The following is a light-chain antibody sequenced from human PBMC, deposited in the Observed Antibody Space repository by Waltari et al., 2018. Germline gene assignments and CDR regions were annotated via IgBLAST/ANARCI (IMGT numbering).Light chain of an antibody. CDR3: QTGGHGTWV. CDR2: VNSDGSY. Sequence: QLVLTQSPSASASLGASVKLTCTLSSGHSSNIIAWHQQQPEKGPRYLMKVNSDGSYSTGDGIRDRVSGASSGAARDLTISRRQSEDEADYYCQTGGHGTWVFGGGTKLTVL. CDR1: SGHSSNI. V-gene: IGLV4-69*01. J-gene: IGLJ3*02.